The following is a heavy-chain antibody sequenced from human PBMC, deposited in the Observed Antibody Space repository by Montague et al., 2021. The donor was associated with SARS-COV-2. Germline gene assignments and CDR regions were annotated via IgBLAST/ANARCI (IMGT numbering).Heavy chain of an antibody. CDR1: GDSVSSNSAT. CDR2: TYYRSKWYN. J-gene: IGHJ6*02. D-gene: IGHD1-1*01. V-gene: IGHV6-1*01. Sequence: CAISGDSVSSNSATWNWVRQSPSRGLEWLGRTYYRSKWYNDYAVSVRGRVTINPDTSKNQLSLQLNSVTPEDTAIYYCTSGREGNYNVMDVRGQGTTVTVSS. CDR3: TSGREGNYNVMDV.